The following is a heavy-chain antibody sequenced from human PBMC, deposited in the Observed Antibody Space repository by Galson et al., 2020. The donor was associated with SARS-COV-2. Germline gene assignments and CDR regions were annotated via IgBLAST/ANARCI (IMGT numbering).Heavy chain of an antibody. Sequence: SETLSLTCTVSGGSISSYYWSWIRQPAGKGLEWIGRIYTSGSTNYNPSLKSRVTMSVDTSKNQFSLKLSSVTAADTAVYYCARGLGCSSTSCYGSFDYWGQGTLVTVS. D-gene: IGHD2-2*01. V-gene: IGHV4-4*07. CDR2: IYTSGST. J-gene: IGHJ4*02. CDR1: GGSISSYY. CDR3: ARGLGCSSTSCYGSFDY.